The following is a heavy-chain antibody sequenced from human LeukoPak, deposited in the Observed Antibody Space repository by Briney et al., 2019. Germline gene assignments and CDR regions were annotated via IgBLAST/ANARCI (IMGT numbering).Heavy chain of an antibody. V-gene: IGHV1-46*01. Sequence: ASVKVSCKASGYTFTSYYMHWVRQAPGQGLEWMGIINPSGGSTSYAQKFQGRVTMTRDMSTSTVYMELSSLRSEDTAVYYCARESTGSALCDAFDIWGQGTMVTVSS. CDR1: GYTFTSYY. J-gene: IGHJ3*02. D-gene: IGHD3-10*01. CDR3: ARESTGSALCDAFDI. CDR2: INPSGGST.